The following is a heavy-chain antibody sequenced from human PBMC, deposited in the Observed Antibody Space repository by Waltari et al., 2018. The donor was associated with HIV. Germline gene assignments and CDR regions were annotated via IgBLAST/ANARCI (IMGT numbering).Heavy chain of an antibody. CDR1: AFPFHNAR. D-gene: IGHD2-21*01. V-gene: IGHV3-15*01. J-gene: IGHJ4*02. CDR3: ATDSQSGDPPWWWY. Sequence: VQLVESGGGLVAPGRALRPSCQVSAFPFHNARVTSVRQAPGKWLEWVGRIKTKIEGETIDYAAFVRGRFTISRDDSKNILYLEMKALKSEDTGVYFCATDSQSGDPPWWWYWGRGTQVTVSS. CDR2: IKTKIEGETI.